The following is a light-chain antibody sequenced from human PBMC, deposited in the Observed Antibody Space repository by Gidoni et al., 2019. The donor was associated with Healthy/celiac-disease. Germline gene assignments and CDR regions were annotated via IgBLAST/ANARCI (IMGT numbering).Light chain of an antibody. CDR1: SSDVGGYNY. Sequence: GTSSDVGGYNYVSWYQQHPGKAPKLMIYDVSNRPSGVSNRFSGSKSGNTASLTISGLQAEDEADYYCSSYTSSSTLNVVFGGGTKLTVL. J-gene: IGLJ2*01. CDR2: DVS. V-gene: IGLV2-14*03. CDR3: SSYTSSSTLNVV.